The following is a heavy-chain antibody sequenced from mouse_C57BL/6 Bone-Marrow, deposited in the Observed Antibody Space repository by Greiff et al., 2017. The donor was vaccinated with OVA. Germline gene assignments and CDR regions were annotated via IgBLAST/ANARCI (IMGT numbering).Heavy chain of an antibody. D-gene: IGHD2-2*01. J-gene: IGHJ2*01. V-gene: IGHV1-26*01. CDR2: LNPNNGGT. CDR1: GYTFTDYY. Sequence: EVQLQQSGPELVKPGASVKISCKASGYTFTDYYMNWVKQSHGKSLEWIGDLNPNNGGTSYNQKFKGKATLTVDKSSSTAYMERRSLTSEDSAVYYCARGPPGYVSFDYWGQGTTLTVSS. CDR3: ARGPPGYVSFDY.